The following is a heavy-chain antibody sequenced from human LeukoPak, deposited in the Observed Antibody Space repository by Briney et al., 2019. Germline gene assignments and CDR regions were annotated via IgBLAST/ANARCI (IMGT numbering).Heavy chain of an antibody. V-gene: IGHV4-39*07. CDR3: AREGYGDYVRYFDY. J-gene: IGHJ4*02. D-gene: IGHD4-17*01. Sequence: SETLSLTCNVSGGSISSRSYFWGWIRQPPGKGLEWIGSIFYSVNTYSNPSLRSRVTFSVDKSKNQFSLKLSSVTAADTAVYYCAREGYGDYVRYFDYWGQGTLVTVSS. CDR1: GGSISSRSYF. CDR2: IFYSVNT.